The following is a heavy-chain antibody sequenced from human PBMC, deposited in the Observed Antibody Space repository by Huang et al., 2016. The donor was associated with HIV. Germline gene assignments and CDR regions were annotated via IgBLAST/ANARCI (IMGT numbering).Heavy chain of an antibody. J-gene: IGHJ3*02. Sequence: QVQLVQSGAEVKKPGASVKVSCKVSGYTLTELSIHGVRQAPGKGLEGMGGFAPEHGEKNNAQNFQGRVTMTEDTSTDTAYMELNSLRSEDTAVYYCATGFDTYYDIWGQGTMVIASS. CDR1: GYTLTELS. D-gene: IGHD2-21*01. CDR2: FAPEHGEK. CDR3: ATGFDTYYDI. V-gene: IGHV1-24*01.